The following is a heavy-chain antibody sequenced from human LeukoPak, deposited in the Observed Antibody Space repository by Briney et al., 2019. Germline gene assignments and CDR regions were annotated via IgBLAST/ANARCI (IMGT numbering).Heavy chain of an antibody. V-gene: IGHV1-18*01. D-gene: IGHD6-13*01. CDR1: GYTFTSYG. Sequence: ASVKVSCKASGYTFTSYGISWVRQAPGQGLEWMGWISAYNGNTNYAQKLQGRVTMTTDTSTSTAYMELRSLRSDDTAVYYCARDSSSWEYYYYYGMDVWGQGTTVTVSS. CDR2: ISAYNGNT. CDR3: ARDSSSWEYYYYYGMDV. J-gene: IGHJ6*02.